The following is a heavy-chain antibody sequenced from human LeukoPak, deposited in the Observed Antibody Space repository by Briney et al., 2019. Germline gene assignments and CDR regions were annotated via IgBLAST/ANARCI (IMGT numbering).Heavy chain of an antibody. CDR1: GYSISSSYY. V-gene: IGHV4-61*01. CDR3: ARGLRDYDFWSGYYMDYYYMDV. Sequence: SETLSLTCAVSGYSISSSYYWSWIRQPPGKGLEWIGYIYYSGSTNYNPSLKSRVTISVDTSKNQFSLKLSSVTAADTAVYYCARGLRDYDFWSGYYMDYYYMDVWGKGTTVTVSS. CDR2: IYYSGST. D-gene: IGHD3-3*01. J-gene: IGHJ6*03.